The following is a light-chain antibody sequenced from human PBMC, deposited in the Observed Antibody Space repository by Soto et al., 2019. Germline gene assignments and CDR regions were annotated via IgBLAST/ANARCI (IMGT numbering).Light chain of an antibody. CDR2: GNS. Sequence: QSVLTQPPSVSGAPGQRVTISCTGSSSNIGAGYDVKWYQQLPGTAPKLLIHGNSNRPSGVPDRFSGSKSGTSASLAITGLQAEDEADYYCQSYDSRLSGWVFGGGTKLTVL. CDR1: SSNIGAGYD. V-gene: IGLV1-40*01. J-gene: IGLJ3*02. CDR3: QSYDSRLSGWV.